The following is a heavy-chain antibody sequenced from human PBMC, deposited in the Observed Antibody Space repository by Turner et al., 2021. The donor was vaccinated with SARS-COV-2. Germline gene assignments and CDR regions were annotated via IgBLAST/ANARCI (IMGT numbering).Heavy chain of an antibody. D-gene: IGHD3-3*01. CDR3: ARHPLNYDFWSGYYYYGMDV. V-gene: IGHV4-59*08. CDR2: IYYSGST. Sequence: QVQLQESGPGLVKPSVTLSLTCTVSGGSISSYYWSWIRQPPGKGLEWIGYIYYSGSTNYNPSLKSRVTISVDTSKNQFSLKLSSVTAADTAVYHCARHPLNYDFWSGYYYYGMDVWGQGTTVTVSS. CDR1: GGSISSYY. J-gene: IGHJ6*02.